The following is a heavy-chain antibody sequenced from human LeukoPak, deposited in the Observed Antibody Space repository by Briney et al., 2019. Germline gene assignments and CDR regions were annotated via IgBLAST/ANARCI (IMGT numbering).Heavy chain of an antibody. CDR2: IYSGGST. Sequence: LPWGSLRLTCAASGFTVSSNYMSWVPPAPGKGLEGVSVIYSGGSTYYADSVKGRFTISRDNSKNTLYLQMNSLRVEDTAVYYCARVGATSAFDIWGQGTMVAVSS. CDR1: GFTVSSNY. D-gene: IGHD1-26*01. J-gene: IGHJ3*02. V-gene: IGHV3-53*01. CDR3: ARVGATSAFDI.